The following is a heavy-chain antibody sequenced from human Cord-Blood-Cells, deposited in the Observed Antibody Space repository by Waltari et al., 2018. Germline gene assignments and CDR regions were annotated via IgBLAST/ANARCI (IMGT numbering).Heavy chain of an antibody. CDR2: ISWDGGST. CDR3: AKGAAAGNWFDP. J-gene: IGHJ5*02. D-gene: IGHD6-13*01. CDR1: GFTFDDYA. Sequence: EVQLVESGGVVVQPGGSLRLSCAASGFTFDDYAMHWVRQAPGKGLKWVSRISWDGGSTYYADSVKGRFTISRDNSKNSLYLQMNSLRAEDTALYYCAKGAAAGNWFDPWGQGTLVTVSS. V-gene: IGHV3-43D*03.